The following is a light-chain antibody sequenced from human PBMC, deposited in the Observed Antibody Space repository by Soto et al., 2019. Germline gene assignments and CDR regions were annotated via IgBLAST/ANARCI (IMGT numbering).Light chain of an antibody. CDR1: SSNVWKNI. CDR2: GTD. Sequence: QSVLAQPPSASGTPVQTVTISCSGSSSNVWKNIVDGYQQVPATAPKLLIYGTDQLPSGVPDRFSCSKSGTSASLAISGLQSADEADYYCAARDDGRNXLYVFGRGTKVXV. V-gene: IGLV1-44*01. J-gene: IGLJ1*01. CDR3: AARDDGRNXLYV.